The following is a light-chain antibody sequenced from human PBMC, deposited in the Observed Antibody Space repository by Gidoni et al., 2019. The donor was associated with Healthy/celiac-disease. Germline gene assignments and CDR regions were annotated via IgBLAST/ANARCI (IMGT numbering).Light chain of an antibody. CDR2: GAS. CDR3: QQYGSPEMYT. V-gene: IGKV3-20*01. J-gene: IGKJ2*01. Sequence: EIVLTQSPGTLSLSPGERATLSCRASQSVSSSYLAWYQQKPGQAPRLLIYGASSRATGIPDRFSGSGSGTDFTLTISRLEPEDFAVYYCQQYGSPEMYTFGRGPSWRSN. CDR1: QSVSSSY.